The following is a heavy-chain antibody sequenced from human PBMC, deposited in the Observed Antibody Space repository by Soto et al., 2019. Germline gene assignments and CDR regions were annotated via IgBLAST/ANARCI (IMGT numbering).Heavy chain of an antibody. CDR1: GFTFSSYG. Sequence: HPGGSLRLSCAASGFTFSSYGMSWVRQAPGKGLEWVSAISGSGVSTYYADSVKGRFTISRDNSKNTLYLQMNSLRAEDTAVYYCAKARSGYYSSFDYWGQGTLVTVSS. V-gene: IGHV3-23*01. J-gene: IGHJ4*02. D-gene: IGHD3-3*01. CDR3: AKARSGYYSSFDY. CDR2: ISGSGVST.